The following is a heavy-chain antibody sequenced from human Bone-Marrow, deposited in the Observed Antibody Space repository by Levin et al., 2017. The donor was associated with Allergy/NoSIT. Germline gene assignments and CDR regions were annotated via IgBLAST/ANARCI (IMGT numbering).Heavy chain of an antibody. J-gene: IGHJ4*02. CDR1: GFTFSSYV. CDR3: AKGGSSGCDY. Sequence: LSLTCAASGFTFSSYVMHWVRQAPGKGLEWVARISYDGSNKYYADSVTGRFTISRDNSKNTLYLQMTSMRAEDTALYYGAKGGSSGCDYWGQGTLVTVSS. D-gene: IGHD6-19*01. V-gene: IGHV3-30*18. CDR2: ISYDGSNK.